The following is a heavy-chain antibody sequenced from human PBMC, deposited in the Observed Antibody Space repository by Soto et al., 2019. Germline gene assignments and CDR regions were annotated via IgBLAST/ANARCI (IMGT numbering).Heavy chain of an antibody. V-gene: IGHV3-23*01. D-gene: IGHD6-13*01. J-gene: IGHJ4*02. CDR3: AKENGYSSSWFEFDY. CDR2: ISGSGGST. CDR1: GFTFSSYA. Sequence: EVPLLESGGGLVQPGGSLRLSCAASGFTFSSYAMSWVLQAPGKGLEWVSAISGSGGSTYYADSVKGRFTISRDNSKNTLYLQMNSLRAEDTAVYYCAKENGYSSSWFEFDYWGQGTLVTVSS.